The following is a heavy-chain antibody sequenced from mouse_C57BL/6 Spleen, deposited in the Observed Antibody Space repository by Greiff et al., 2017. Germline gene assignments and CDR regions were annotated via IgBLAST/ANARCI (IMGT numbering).Heavy chain of an antibody. Sequence: QVQLQHSGPELVKPGASVKISCKASGYAFSSSWMNWVKQRPGKGLEWIGRIYPGDGDTNYNGKFKGKATLTADKSSSTAYMQLSSLTSEDSAVYFCARLGGLYFDYWGQGTTLTVSS. CDR1: GYAFSSSW. CDR3: ARLGGLYFDY. V-gene: IGHV1-82*01. CDR2: IYPGDGDT. J-gene: IGHJ2*01.